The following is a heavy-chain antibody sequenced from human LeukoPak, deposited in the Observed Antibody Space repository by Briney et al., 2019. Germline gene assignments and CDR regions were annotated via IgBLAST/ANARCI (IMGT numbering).Heavy chain of an antibody. CDR3: ALYGSGWSFDY. CDR1: GYTFTSYG. J-gene: IGHJ4*02. CDR2: ISAYNGHT. V-gene: IGHV1-18*01. D-gene: IGHD6-19*01. Sequence: ASVKVSCKASGYTFTSYGINWVRQPPGQGLEWMGWISAYNGHTNYAQKFQGRVTMTTDTSTSTAYMELRSLRSDDTAVYYCALYGSGWSFDYWGQGSLVTVSS.